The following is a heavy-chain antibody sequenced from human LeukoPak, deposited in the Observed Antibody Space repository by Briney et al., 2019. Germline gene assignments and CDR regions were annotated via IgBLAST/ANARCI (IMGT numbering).Heavy chain of an antibody. D-gene: IGHD2-2*01. J-gene: IGHJ6*03. CDR3: ARGDYCSSTSCYYYYYYYMDV. Sequence: PGGSLRLSCAASGFTFSSYWMHWVRQAPGKGLVWVSRLNSDGSSTSYADSVKGRFTISRDNAKNTLYLQMNSLRAEDTAVYYCARGDYCSSTSCYYYYYYYMDVWGKGTTVTVSS. V-gene: IGHV3-74*01. CDR2: LNSDGSST. CDR1: GFTFSSYW.